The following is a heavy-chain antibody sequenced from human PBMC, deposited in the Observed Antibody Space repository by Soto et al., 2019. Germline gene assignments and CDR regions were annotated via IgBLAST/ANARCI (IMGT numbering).Heavy chain of an antibody. CDR3: AHHPGRAGSSRQFDF. D-gene: IGHD2-2*01. V-gene: IGHV2-5*02. J-gene: IGHJ4*02. CDR1: GFSLTTTGVG. Sequence: QITLKESGPTVVKPTQTLTLTCTFSGFSLTTTGVGVGWIRQPPGKALEWLALIYWDDDKRYSPSLKTRLTINKNTSKTRVVLKMTNMTPVKTATYSCAHHPGRAGSSRQFDFWAQGILVAVSA. CDR2: IYWDDDK.